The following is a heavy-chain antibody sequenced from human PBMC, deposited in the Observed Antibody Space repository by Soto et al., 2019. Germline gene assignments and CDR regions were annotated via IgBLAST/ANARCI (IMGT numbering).Heavy chain of an antibody. J-gene: IGHJ5*02. CDR3: ARGEGRLPGTWFDP. CDR1: GGAFLSYN. D-gene: IGHD1-7*01. CDR2: INHSGST. Sequence: SLTLAPLGAVYGGAFLSYNWNWIRHPPGKGLEWLGEINHSGSTNYNPSLKSRVTISLDTSKIQFSLKLTSVTAADTAVYYCARGEGRLPGTWFDPWCQGTLVT. V-gene: IGHV4-34*01.